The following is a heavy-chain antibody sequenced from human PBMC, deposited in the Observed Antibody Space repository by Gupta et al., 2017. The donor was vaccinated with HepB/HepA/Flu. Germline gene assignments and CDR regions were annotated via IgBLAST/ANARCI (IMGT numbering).Heavy chain of an antibody. V-gene: IGHV3-23*01. Sequence: EVQLLESGGGLVQPGGSLRLSCAASGFRFNNYAMAWVRQAPGKGLEWVSSISDTTYYADSVKCRFTISRDNSKNTLYLQMNTLKVEDTAVYYCAKAQQLVAYNCFDPWGQGALVTVSS. CDR2: ISDTT. CDR3: AKAQQLVAYNCFDP. CDR1: GFRFNNYA. D-gene: IGHD6-13*01. J-gene: IGHJ5*02.